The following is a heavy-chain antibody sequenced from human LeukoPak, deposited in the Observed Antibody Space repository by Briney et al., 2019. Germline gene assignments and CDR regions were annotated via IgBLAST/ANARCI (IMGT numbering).Heavy chain of an antibody. V-gene: IGHV1-69*06. CDR3: ARYSIAVAGKGLRVYYYYYYMDV. CDR2: IIPIFGAA. CDR1: GGTFSSYA. D-gene: IGHD6-19*01. J-gene: IGHJ6*03. Sequence: ASVNVSCTASGGTFSSYAISWVRQAPGQGLEWMGEIIPIFGAANYAQKFQGRVTITADKSTSTAYMELGSLRSEDTAVYYCARYSIAVAGKGLRVYYYYYYMDVWGKGTTVTVSS.